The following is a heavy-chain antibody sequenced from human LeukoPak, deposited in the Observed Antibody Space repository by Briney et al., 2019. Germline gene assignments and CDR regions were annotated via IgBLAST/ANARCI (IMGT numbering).Heavy chain of an antibody. CDR3: VKWTNYYFAL. CDR1: GFSLSSHG. D-gene: IGHD2-8*01. V-gene: IGHV3-64*01. J-gene: IGHJ2*01. Sequence: GGSLRLSCVVSGFSLSSHGMHWVCQAPGKGLEDVSAISSNGISTFYANSVKGRFTVSRDDSKNTVYLQMGSLRAEDMAVYYCVKWTNYYFALWGRGTLVTVSS. CDR2: ISSNGIST.